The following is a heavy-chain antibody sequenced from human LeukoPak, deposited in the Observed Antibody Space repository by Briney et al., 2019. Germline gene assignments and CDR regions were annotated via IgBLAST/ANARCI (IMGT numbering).Heavy chain of an antibody. CDR1: GGSISSGGYY. CDR2: IYYSGST. J-gene: IGHJ6*02. D-gene: IGHD2-2*01. CDR3: ARVETLGYCSSTSCLDPLGMDV. V-gene: IGHV4-31*03. Sequence: KPSETLSLTCTVSGGSISSGGYYWSWIRQHPGKGLEWIGYIYYSGSTNYNPSLKSRVTISVDTSKNQFSLKLSSVTAADTAVYYCARVETLGYCSSTSCLDPLGMDVWGQGTTVTVSS.